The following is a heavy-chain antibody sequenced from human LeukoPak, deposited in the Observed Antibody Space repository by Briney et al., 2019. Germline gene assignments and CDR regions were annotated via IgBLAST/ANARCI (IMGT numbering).Heavy chain of an antibody. V-gene: IGHV4-34*01. D-gene: IGHD2-21*02. CDR3: TRMTAGHDY. CDR2: INHIGTT. Sequence: SETLSLTCNVSGGSFNGYYWTWIRQPPGKGLEWIAEINHIGTTNDSPSLKSRVTLSIDTSRKQFSLNLRSVTVADTGIYYCTRMTAGHDYWGQGTLVTVSS. CDR1: GGSFNGYY. J-gene: IGHJ4*02.